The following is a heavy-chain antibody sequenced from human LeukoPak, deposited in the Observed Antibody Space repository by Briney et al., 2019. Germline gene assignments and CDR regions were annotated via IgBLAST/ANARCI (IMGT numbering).Heavy chain of an antibody. Sequence: GGSLRLSCAASGLIVSGDYMSWVRQAPGKGLEWVSVIYSGGTTYYADSVKGRFTISRDNSKNTWYLQMNSLRVEDTAVHYCARASSDGIIPAATSFDCWGQGTLVTVSS. CDR2: IYSGGTT. J-gene: IGHJ4*02. CDR1: GLIVSGDY. D-gene: IGHD2-2*01. V-gene: IGHV3-66*01. CDR3: ARASSDGIIPAATSFDC.